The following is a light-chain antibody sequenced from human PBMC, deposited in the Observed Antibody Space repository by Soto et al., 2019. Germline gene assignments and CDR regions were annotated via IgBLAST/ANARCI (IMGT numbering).Light chain of an antibody. V-gene: IGKV1-17*01. CDR1: QGIRNE. J-gene: IGKJ4*01. CDR3: LQHNGYPLT. Sequence: DIQMTQSPSSLSASVGDRVTITCRASQGIRNELAWYQHKPGKAPKRLIYAASSLQSGVPSRFSGSGSGTEFTLTISSLQPEDFATYYCLQHNGYPLTFGGGTKFEI. CDR2: AAS.